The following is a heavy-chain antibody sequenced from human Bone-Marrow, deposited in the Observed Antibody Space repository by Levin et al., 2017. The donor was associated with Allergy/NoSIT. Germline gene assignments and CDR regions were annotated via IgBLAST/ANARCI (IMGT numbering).Heavy chain of an antibody. D-gene: IGHD3-22*01. Sequence: ASVKVSCKTSGYTFTGYYLHWVRQAPGQGLEWMGWILPSSGDTNFAQKFQGRVTLTTDTSITTAYMELSTLRSDDTAVYYCARGYYDSSGYYYPRPRGAYAIWGQGTMVTVS. CDR2: ILPSSGDT. J-gene: IGHJ3*02. CDR3: ARGYYDSSGYYYPRPRGAYAI. CDR1: GYTFTGYY. V-gene: IGHV1-2*02.